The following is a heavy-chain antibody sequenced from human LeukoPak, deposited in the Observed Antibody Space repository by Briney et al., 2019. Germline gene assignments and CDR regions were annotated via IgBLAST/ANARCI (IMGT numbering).Heavy chain of an antibody. CDR1: GFTFSSYS. D-gene: IGHD3-22*01. J-gene: IGHJ4*02. Sequence: GGSLRLSCAASGFTFSSYSMNWVRQAPGKGLEWVSSISSSSSYIYYADSVKGRFTISRDNAKNSLYLQMNSLRAEDTAVYYCARSYDSSGHDVGYWGQGTLVTVS. CDR3: ARSYDSSGHDVGY. V-gene: IGHV3-21*01. CDR2: ISSSSSYI.